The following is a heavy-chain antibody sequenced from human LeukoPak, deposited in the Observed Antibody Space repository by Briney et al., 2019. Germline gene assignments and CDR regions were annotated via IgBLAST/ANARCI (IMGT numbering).Heavy chain of an antibody. Sequence: GGSLRLSCAASGFTFSSYGMHWVRQAPGKGLEWVSSISSSSSYIYYADSVKGRFTISRDNAKNSLYLQMNSLRAEDTAVYYCARDPTSPLQYDYWGQGTLVTVSS. V-gene: IGHV3-21*01. CDR1: GFTFSSYG. CDR3: ARDPTSPLQYDY. CDR2: ISSSSSYI. J-gene: IGHJ4*02. D-gene: IGHD4-11*01.